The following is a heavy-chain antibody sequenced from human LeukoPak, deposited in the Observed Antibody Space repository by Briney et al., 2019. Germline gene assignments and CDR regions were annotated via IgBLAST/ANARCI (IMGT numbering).Heavy chain of an antibody. D-gene: IGHD3-9*01. V-gene: IGHV3-23*01. J-gene: IGHJ6*04. CDR2: ISGSGGST. Sequence: AGGSLRLSCAASGFTFSSYAMSWVRQAPGKGLEWVSAISGSGGSTYYADSVKGRFIISRDNSKNTLYLQMNSLRAEDTAVYYCARVLYILRYFDYWGKGTTVTISS. CDR1: GFTFSSYA. CDR3: ARVLYILRYFDY.